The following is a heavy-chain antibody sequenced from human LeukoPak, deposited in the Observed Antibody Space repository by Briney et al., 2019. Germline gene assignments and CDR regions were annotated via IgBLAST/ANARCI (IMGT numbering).Heavy chain of an antibody. V-gene: IGHV4-4*07. D-gene: IGHD2-15*01. Sequence: SETLSLTCTVSGGSISSYYWSWIRQPAGKGLEWIGRIYTSGSTYYNPSLKSRVTISVDRSKNQFSLKLSSVTAADTAVYYCARAHRNYCSGGSCYGGWFDPWGQGTLVTVSS. J-gene: IGHJ5*02. CDR1: GGSISSYY. CDR2: IYTSGST. CDR3: ARAHRNYCSGGSCYGGWFDP.